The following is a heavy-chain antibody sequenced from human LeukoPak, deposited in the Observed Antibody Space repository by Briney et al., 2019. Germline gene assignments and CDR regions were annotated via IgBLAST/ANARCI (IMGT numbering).Heavy chain of an antibody. J-gene: IGHJ4*02. D-gene: IGHD3-22*01. V-gene: IGHV1-8*03. CDR3: ARVDGSVDY. CDR1: GGTFSSYA. Sequence: ASVXVSCKASGGTFSSYAISWVRQAPGQGLEWMGWINTKSGMTGHAQKFQGRITITKDTSISTVYMELSSLSSEDTAVYFCARVDGSVDYWGQGTLVTVSS. CDR2: INTKSGMT.